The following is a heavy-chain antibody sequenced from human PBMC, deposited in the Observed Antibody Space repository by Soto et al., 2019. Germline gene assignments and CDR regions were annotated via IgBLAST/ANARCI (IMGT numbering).Heavy chain of an antibody. V-gene: IGHV4-39*01. J-gene: IGHJ6*02. Sequence: QLQLQESGPGLVKPSETLSLTCTVSGGSISSSSYYWGWIRQPPGKGLEWIGSIYYSGSTYYNPSLKSRVTIAVDTSKNQFSLKLSSVTAADTAVYYCARQNVLRFLEWRPLMDVWGQGTTVTVSS. CDR1: GGSISSSSYY. D-gene: IGHD3-3*01. CDR3: ARQNVLRFLEWRPLMDV. CDR2: IYYSGST.